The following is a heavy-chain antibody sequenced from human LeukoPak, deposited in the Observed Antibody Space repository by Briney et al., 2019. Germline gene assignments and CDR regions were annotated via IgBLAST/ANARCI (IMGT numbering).Heavy chain of an antibody. CDR1: GYTFTSYA. V-gene: IGHV7-4-1*02. J-gene: IGHJ4*02. D-gene: IGHD3-16*02. CDR2: INTNTGNP. CDR3: ARGQSFPNYVWGSYRQYFDY. Sequence: GASVKVSCKASGYTFTSYAMNWVRQAPGQGLEWMGWINTNTGNPTYAQGFTGRFVFSLDTSVSTAYLQISSLKAEDTAVYYCARGQSFPNYVWGSYRQYFDYWGQGTLVTVSS.